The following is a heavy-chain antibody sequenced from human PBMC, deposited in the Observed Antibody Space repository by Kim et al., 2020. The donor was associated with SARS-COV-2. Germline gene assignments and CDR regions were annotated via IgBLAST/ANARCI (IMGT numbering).Heavy chain of an antibody. J-gene: IGHJ6*02. V-gene: IGHV1-46*01. Sequence: ASVKVSCKASGYTFTTYYMHWVRQAPGQGLEWVGIIYPSGGSTSYAQKFQGRVTMTRDTSTSTVYMELSSLRSEDTAVYYCARDSRITICGVAPPGYHSAIGVWGQGTTDTVSS. CDR1: GYTFTTYY. CDR3: ARDSRITICGVAPPGYHSAIGV. CDR2: IYPSGGST. D-gene: IGHD3-3*01.